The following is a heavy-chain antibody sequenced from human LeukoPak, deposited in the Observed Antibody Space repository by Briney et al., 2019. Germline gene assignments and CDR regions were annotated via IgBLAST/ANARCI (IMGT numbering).Heavy chain of an antibody. D-gene: IGHD3-16*01. J-gene: IGHJ5*02. CDR3: ARSRDYVDSPMLMVWFDP. V-gene: IGHV1-18*01. CDR2: ISADNGNT. Sequence: ASVKVSCEASGYTFASYGIIWVRQAPGQGLEWMGWISADNGNTNYAQKFQGRVSMTTDTSTSTAYMELRSLRSDDTAVYYCARSRDYVDSPMLMVWFDPWGQGTLVTVSS. CDR1: GYTFASYG.